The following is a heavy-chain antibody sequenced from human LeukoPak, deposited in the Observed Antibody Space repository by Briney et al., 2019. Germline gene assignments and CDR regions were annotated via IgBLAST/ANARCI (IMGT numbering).Heavy chain of an antibody. CDR2: INPSGGST. J-gene: IGHJ4*02. CDR3: ATPTEYYYDSSGYGY. CDR1: GYTFTSYY. V-gene: IGHV1-46*01. Sequence: ASVKVSCKASGYTFTSYYMHWVRQAPGQGLEWMGIINPSGGSTSYAQKFQGRVTMTRDTSTSTVYMELSSLRSEDMAVYYCATPTEYYYDSSGYGYWGQGTLVTVSS. D-gene: IGHD3-22*01.